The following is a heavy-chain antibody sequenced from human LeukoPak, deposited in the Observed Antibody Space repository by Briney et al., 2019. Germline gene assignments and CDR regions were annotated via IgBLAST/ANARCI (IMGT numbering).Heavy chain of an antibody. Sequence: SETLSLTCTVSGGSMSSYYWSWIRQPPGKGLEWIGYIYYSGSTKYNPSLKSRVTISVDTSRNQFSLKLSSVTAADTAVYYCARGARAGYNLEPFDYWGQGTLVTVSS. CDR3: ARGARAGYNLEPFDY. D-gene: IGHD5-24*01. CDR1: GGSMSSYY. V-gene: IGHV4-59*08. J-gene: IGHJ4*02. CDR2: IYYSGST.